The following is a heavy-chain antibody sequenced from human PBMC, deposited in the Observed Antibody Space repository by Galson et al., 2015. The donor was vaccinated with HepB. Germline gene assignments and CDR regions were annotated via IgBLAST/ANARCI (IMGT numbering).Heavy chain of an antibody. Sequence: SLRLSCAASGFTFSSYSMNWVRQAPGKGLEWVSSISSSSSYIYYADSVKGRFTISRDNAKNSLYLQMNSLRAEDTAVYYCARDTDYYGSGSYSLDYWGQGTLVTVSS. CDR1: GFTFSSYS. V-gene: IGHV3-21*01. CDR3: ARDTDYYGSGSYSLDY. CDR2: ISSSSSYI. D-gene: IGHD3-10*01. J-gene: IGHJ4*02.